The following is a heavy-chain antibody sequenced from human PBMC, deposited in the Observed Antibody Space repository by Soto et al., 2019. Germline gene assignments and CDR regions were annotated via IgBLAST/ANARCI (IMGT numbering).Heavy chain of an antibody. CDR2: IYYSGST. Sequence: SETLSLTCTVSGGSISSSSYYWGWIRQPPGKGLEWIGSIYYSGSTYYNPSLKSRVTISVDTSKNQFSLKLSAVTAAGTAVYYFARLVRALLYGDYYGMDVWGQGTTVTVSS. CDR3: ARLVRALLYGDYYGMDV. V-gene: IGHV4-39*01. CDR1: GGSISSSSYY. D-gene: IGHD2-2*02. J-gene: IGHJ6*02.